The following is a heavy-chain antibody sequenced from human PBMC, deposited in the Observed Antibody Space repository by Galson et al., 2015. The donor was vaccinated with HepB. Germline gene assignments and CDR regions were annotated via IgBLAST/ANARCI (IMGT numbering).Heavy chain of an antibody. D-gene: IGHD5-24*01. CDR1: GGTFRNYG. CDR3: ARDSDPWDDYNSLGYFAH. Sequence: SVKVSCKASGGTFRNYGINWVRQAPGQGLEWMGGIIPDFKTANYAQEFQGRVTITADEVTGTVYMELSSLRSEDTAIYYCARDSDPWDDYNSLGYFAHWGQGTLVTVSS. CDR2: IIPDFKTA. V-gene: IGHV1-69*13. J-gene: IGHJ4*02.